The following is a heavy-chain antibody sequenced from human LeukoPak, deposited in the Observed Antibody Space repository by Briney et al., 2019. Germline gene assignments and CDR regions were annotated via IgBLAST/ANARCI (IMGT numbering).Heavy chain of an antibody. Sequence: SQTLSLTCTVSGGSISSGGYYWSWIRQHPGTGLEWIGYIYYSGSTYYNPSLKSRVTISVDTSKNQFSLKLSSVAAADTAVYYCASSTPVTTTYSFDYWGQGTLVTVSS. CDR3: ASSTPVTTTYSFDY. V-gene: IGHV4-31*03. CDR2: IYYSGST. D-gene: IGHD4-17*01. J-gene: IGHJ4*02. CDR1: GGSISSGGYY.